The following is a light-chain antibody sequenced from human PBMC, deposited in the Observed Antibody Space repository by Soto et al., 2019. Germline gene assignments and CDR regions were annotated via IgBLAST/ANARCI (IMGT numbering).Light chain of an antibody. J-gene: IGKJ5*01. CDR3: QQYYDTLIT. CDR2: WAS. V-gene: IGKV4-1*01. Sequence: DIVMTQSPDSLAVSLGERATINCKSSQSLLYSSNNKNCLAWYQQKPGQPPKLLVYWASAREAGVPDRFSGSGSGTDFTLTITSLQAEDVAVYYCQQYYDTLITFGQGTRLEIK. CDR1: QSLLYSSNNKNC.